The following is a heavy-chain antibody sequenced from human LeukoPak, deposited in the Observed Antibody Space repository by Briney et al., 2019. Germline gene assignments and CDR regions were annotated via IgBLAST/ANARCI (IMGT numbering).Heavy chain of an antibody. CDR3: ARHMFRGVVATHFDY. D-gene: IGHD3-10*01. J-gene: IGHJ4*02. V-gene: IGHV4-39*01. CDR2: IYYSGST. Sequence: NTSETLSLTCTVSGGSISSSSYYWGWIRQPPGKGLEWIGSIYYSGSTYYNPSLKSRVTISVDTSKNQFSLKLSSVTAADTAEYFCARHMFRGVVATHFDYWGQGTLVTVSS. CDR1: GGSISSSSYY.